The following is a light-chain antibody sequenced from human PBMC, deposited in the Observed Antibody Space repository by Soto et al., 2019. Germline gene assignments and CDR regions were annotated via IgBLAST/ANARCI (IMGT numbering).Light chain of an antibody. CDR1: SSDVGGYNY. Sequence: QSVLTQPPSASGSPGQSVTISCTGTSSDVGGYNYVFWYQQHPGKAPKLMISEVSKRPSGVPDRFSGSKSGNTASLTVSGLQAEDEADYYCSSFAGNNNLVFGGGTKVTVL. CDR2: EVS. J-gene: IGLJ2*01. V-gene: IGLV2-8*01. CDR3: SSFAGNNNLV.